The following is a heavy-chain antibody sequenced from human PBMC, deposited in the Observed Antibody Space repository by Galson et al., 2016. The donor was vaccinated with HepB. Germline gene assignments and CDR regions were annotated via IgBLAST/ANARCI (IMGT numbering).Heavy chain of an antibody. D-gene: IGHD4-17*01. CDR3: AKDRGGGDYHY. V-gene: IGHV3-23*01. Sequence: SLRLSCAGSGFTFNSYAMTWVRQAPGKGLEWVAIIGGRGDSTQYADSVKGRFTISRDNSKNTLFLQMNSLRAEDTAVYYCAKDRGGGDYHYWGQGTLVTVSS. CDR2: IGGRGDST. CDR1: GFTFNSYA. J-gene: IGHJ4*02.